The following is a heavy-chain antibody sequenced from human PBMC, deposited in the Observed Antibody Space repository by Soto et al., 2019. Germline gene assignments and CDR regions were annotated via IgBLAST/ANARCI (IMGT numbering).Heavy chain of an antibody. CDR3: AKEGWGGAFDI. CDR1: GFTFSSYG. V-gene: IGHV3-30*18. CDR2: ISYDGSNK. D-gene: IGHD3-16*01. Sequence: QVQLVESGGGVVQPGRSLRLSCAASGFTFSSYGMHWVRQAPGKGLEWVAVISYDGSNKYYADSVKGRFTISRDNSKNTLYLKMNSLGAEDTAGYYWAKEGWGGAFDIWGQGTMVTVSS. J-gene: IGHJ3*02.